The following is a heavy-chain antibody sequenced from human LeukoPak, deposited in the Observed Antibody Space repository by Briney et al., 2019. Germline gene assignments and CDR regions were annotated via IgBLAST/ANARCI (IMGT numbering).Heavy chain of an antibody. J-gene: IGHJ4*02. Sequence: GGSLRLSCEASGFTFSSYAMSWVRQAPGKGLAWVSVISSSADSTYYADSVKGRFTISRDNSKNTLYLQMNNVRPEDTAVYYCAKPLEKYTYGGNFDYWGQGILVTVSS. V-gene: IGHV3-23*01. CDR1: GFTFSSYA. CDR3: AKPLEKYTYGGNFDY. D-gene: IGHD4-23*01. CDR2: ISSSADST.